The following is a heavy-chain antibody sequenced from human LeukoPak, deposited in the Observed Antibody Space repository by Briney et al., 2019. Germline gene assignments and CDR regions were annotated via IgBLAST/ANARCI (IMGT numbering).Heavy chain of an antibody. CDR3: ARVVPPTDYGSGSYFWDPYYFDY. CDR2: ISSSSSTI. D-gene: IGHD3-10*01. J-gene: IGHJ4*02. Sequence: GGSLRLSCAASGFTFSSYSMNWVRQAPGKGLEWVPYISSSSSTIYYADSVKGRFTISRDNAKNSLYLQMNSLRAEDTAVYYCARVVPPTDYGSGSYFWDPYYFDYWGQGTLVTVSS. V-gene: IGHV3-48*01. CDR1: GFTFSSYS.